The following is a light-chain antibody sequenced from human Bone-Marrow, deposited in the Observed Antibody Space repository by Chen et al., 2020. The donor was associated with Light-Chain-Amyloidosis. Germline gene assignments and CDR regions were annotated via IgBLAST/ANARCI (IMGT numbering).Light chain of an antibody. CDR3: QSADSSGTYEVI. J-gene: IGLJ2*01. CDR1: DLPTKY. Sequence: SYELTQPPSVSVSPGTTARITCSGDDLPTKYAYWYQQKPGQAPVLVIHRDTERHSGLSERFSGSSSGTTATLTISGGQAEDEADYHCQSADSSGTYEVIFGGGTKLTV. CDR2: RDT. V-gene: IGLV3-25*03.